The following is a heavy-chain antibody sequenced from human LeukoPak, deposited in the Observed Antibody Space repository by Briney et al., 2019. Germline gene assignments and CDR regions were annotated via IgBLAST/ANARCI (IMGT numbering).Heavy chain of an antibody. CDR2: IKQDGSEK. J-gene: IGHJ4*02. V-gene: IGHV3-7*01. CDR1: GFTFSNYW. D-gene: IGHD1-26*01. CDR3: ARDPLNSGSYG. Sequence: TGGSLRLSCAASGFTFSNYWMTWVRQAPGKGLEWVANIKQDGSEKYYVDSVKGRFTISRDNAKNSLYLQMNSLRAEDTAVYYCARDPLNSGSYGWGQGTLVTVSS.